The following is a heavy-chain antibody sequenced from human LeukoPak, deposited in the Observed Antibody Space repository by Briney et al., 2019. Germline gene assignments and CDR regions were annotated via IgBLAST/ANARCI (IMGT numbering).Heavy chain of an antibody. J-gene: IGHJ3*02. Sequence: SETLSLTCTVSGGSISSSSYYWGWIRQPPGKGLEWIGSIYYSGSTYYNPSLKSRVTISVDTSKNQFSLKLSSVTAADTAVYYCARRVRGRTMIVGGFGAFDIWGQGTMVTVSS. D-gene: IGHD3-22*01. V-gene: IGHV4-39*01. CDR1: GGSISSSSYY. CDR2: IYYSGST. CDR3: ARRVRGRTMIVGGFGAFDI.